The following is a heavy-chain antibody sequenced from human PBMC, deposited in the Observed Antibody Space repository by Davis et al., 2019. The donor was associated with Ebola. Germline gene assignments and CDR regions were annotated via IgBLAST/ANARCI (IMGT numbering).Heavy chain of an antibody. Sequence: MPSETLSLTCTVSGGSISSSSYYWSWTRQPPGKGLEWIGYIYYSGSTIHNPPLKSRVTISVDTSKNQFSLKLTSVTAADTAVYYCARDLGYGSSSRGQNYYYYGMDVWGQGTTVTVSS. V-gene: IGHV4-61*01. CDR3: ARDLGYGSSSRGQNYYYYGMDV. CDR1: GGSISSSSYY. J-gene: IGHJ6*02. D-gene: IGHD6-6*01. CDR2: IYYSGST.